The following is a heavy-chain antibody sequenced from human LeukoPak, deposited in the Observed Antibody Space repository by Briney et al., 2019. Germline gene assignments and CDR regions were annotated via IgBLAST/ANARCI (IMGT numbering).Heavy chain of an antibody. CDR3: ARRSGYSSSWYFDY. CDR2: IYPGDSDT. V-gene: IGHV5-51*01. J-gene: IGHJ4*02. D-gene: IGHD6-13*01. Sequence: GESLKISCKGSGYSFNIYWIGWVRQMPGKGLEWMGIIYPGDSDTGHSASFQGQVTISVDKSISIAYLQWSSLKASDTAMYYCARRSGYSSSWYFDYWGQGTLVTVSS. CDR1: GYSFNIYW.